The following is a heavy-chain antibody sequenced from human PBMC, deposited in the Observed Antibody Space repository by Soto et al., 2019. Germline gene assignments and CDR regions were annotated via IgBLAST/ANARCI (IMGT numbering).Heavy chain of an antibody. CDR3: AKGGIVVVPAALGPYYYGMDV. D-gene: IGHD2-2*01. J-gene: IGHJ6*02. Sequence: GGPLRLSCAASGFTFTSYAMSWVRQAPGKGLEWVSAISGSGGSTYYADSVKGRFTISRDNSKNTLYLQMNSLRAEDTAVYYCAKGGIVVVPAALGPYYYGMDVWGQGTTVTVSS. V-gene: IGHV3-23*01. CDR2: ISGSGGST. CDR1: GFTFTSYA.